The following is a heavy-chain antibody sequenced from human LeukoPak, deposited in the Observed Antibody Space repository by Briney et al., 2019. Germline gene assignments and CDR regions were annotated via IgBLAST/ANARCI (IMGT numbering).Heavy chain of an antibody. V-gene: IGHV4-34*01. Sequence: SETLSLTCAVYGGSFSGYYWGWIRQPPGKGLEWIGEINHSGSTNYNPSLKSRVTISVDTSKNQFSLKLSSVTAADTAVYYCARASRNSSSWYWFDPWGQGTLVTVSS. CDR2: INHSGST. D-gene: IGHD6-13*01. CDR1: GGSFSGYY. CDR3: ARASRNSSSWYWFDP. J-gene: IGHJ5*02.